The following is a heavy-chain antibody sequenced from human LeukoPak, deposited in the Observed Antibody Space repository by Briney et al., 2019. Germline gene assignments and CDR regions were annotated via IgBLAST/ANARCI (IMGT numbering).Heavy chain of an antibody. V-gene: IGHV4-39*01. J-gene: IGHJ3*02. CDR2: IYYSGNT. CDR3: ARGGLVRGTLNSLIAFDI. Sequence: PSETLSLTCTVSGGSISSSNSYWGWIRQPPGKGLEWIGSIYYSGNTYYNASLKSQVSISIDTSKNQFSLRLTSVTPEDTALYYCARGGLVRGTLNSLIAFDIWGQGIMVTVSS. D-gene: IGHD3-10*01. CDR1: GGSISSSNSY.